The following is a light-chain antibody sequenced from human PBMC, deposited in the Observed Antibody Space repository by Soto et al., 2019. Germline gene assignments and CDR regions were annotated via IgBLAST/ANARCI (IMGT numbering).Light chain of an antibody. V-gene: IGKV1-17*01. CDR3: LQHNTYPWT. Sequence: DIQMTQSPSSPSASVGDRVSITCRPSQDIRNDLGWFQVKPGKAPKSLIYAASRLQSGVPSRFSGSGSGTEFTLTISSLQPEDFATYFCLQHNTYPWTFGQGTKVDIK. J-gene: IGKJ1*01. CDR2: AAS. CDR1: QDIRND.